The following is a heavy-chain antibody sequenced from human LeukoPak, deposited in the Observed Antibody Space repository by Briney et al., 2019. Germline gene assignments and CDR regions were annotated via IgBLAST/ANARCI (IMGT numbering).Heavy chain of an antibody. CDR1: GYSFTSYW. D-gene: IGHD2-2*01. CDR3: ARRHCSSTSCYDFDY. J-gene: IGHJ4*02. V-gene: IGHV5-51*01. Sequence: GESLKISCKGSGYSFTSYWIGWVRQMPGKGLEWMGIICPGDSDTRYSPSFQGQVTISADKSISTAYLQWSSLKASDTAMYYCARRHCSSTSCYDFDYWGQGTLVTVSS. CDR2: ICPGDSDT.